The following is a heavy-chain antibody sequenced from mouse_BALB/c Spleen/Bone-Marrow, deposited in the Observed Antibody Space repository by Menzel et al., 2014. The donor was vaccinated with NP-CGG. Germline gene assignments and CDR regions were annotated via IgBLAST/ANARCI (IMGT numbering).Heavy chain of an antibody. Sequence: LEESGAELARPGASVKLSCKASGYSFTSYWIQWVEQRPGQGLEWLGTIYPGDGDTRYTQKFKGKATLTADKSSSTAYMQVSSLASEDSAVYYCARSYGSFYFDYWGQGVTLPVSS. V-gene: IGHV1-87*01. CDR2: IYPGDGDT. D-gene: IGHD1-2*01. J-gene: IGHJ2*01. CDR1: GYSFTSYW. CDR3: ARSYGSFYFDY.